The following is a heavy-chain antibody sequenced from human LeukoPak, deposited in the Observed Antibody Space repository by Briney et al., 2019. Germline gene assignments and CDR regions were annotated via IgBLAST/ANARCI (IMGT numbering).Heavy chain of an antibody. V-gene: IGHV4-34*01. J-gene: IGHJ6*03. CDR1: GGSFSGYY. CDR2: ISHSGNT. CDR3: ARAVYGSGKNYYYYYMDV. Sequence: SETLSLTCAVYGGSFSGYYWNWIRQPPGKGLEWIGEISHSGNTNYNPSLKSRVTISVDTSKNQFSLKLSSVTAADTAVYYCARAVYGSGKNYYYYYMDVWGKGTTVTISS. D-gene: IGHD3-10*01.